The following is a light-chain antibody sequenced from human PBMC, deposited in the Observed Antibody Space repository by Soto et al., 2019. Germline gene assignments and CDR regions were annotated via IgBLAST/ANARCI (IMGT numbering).Light chain of an antibody. J-gene: IGKJ5*01. CDR2: GAS. V-gene: IGKV3-15*01. CDR1: QSVSGN. CDR3: QQYNNWLIT. Sequence: EIVMTQSPATLSVSPGERATLSCRASQSVSGNLAWYQQKPGQAPRLLIYGASTRATGIPARFSGSGSGTEFTLTISSLQYEDFAVYYCQQYNNWLITFGQGTRLEIK.